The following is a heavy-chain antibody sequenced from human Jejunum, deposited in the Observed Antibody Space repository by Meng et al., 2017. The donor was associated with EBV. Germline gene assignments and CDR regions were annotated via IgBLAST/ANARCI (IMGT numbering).Heavy chain of an antibody. CDR2: IYYSGNT. Sequence: QVQLQESGPGLGKPSGTLSLTCTVSGGSVSTASYYWSWIRQSPGKGLEWIGYIYYSGNTNYNPSLKSRATITVDTSKNQFSLKLSSVTAADTAVYYCARVVDYYERSGYPDFWGQGTLVTVSS. V-gene: IGHV4-61*01. J-gene: IGHJ4*02. D-gene: IGHD3-22*01. CDR1: GGSVSTASYY. CDR3: ARVVDYYERSGYPDF.